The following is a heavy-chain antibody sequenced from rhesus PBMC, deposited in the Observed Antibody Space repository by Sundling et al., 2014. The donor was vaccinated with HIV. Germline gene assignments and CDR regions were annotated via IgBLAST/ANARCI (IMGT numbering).Heavy chain of an antibody. J-gene: IGHJ4*01. V-gene: IGHV3-59*01. CDR1: EFTFGDYY. CDR3: ARGPREQILSYDSDYSPGDYFDY. D-gene: IGHD5-24*01. Sequence: VQLVESGGGLAKPGGSLRLSCAASEFTFGDYYMHWVRQASGKGLEWVSRISNSGRTTWYADSVKGRFTVSRENAENTLYLQMDSLIPEDTGVYYCARGPREQILSYDSDYSPGDYFDYWGQGVLVTVSS. CDR2: ISNSGRTT.